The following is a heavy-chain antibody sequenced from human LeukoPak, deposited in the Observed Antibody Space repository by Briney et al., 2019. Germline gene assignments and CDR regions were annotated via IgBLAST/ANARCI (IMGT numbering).Heavy chain of an antibody. CDR2: INPNSGDT. J-gene: IGHJ4*02. CDR1: GYTFTGYY. D-gene: IGHD6-13*01. Sequence: ASVKVSCKASGYTFTGYYMHWVRQAPGQGLEWMGWINPNSGDTNYAQKFQARVTMTSDTSISTAYMDLGSLTSDDTALYYCARGGSSWYVDYWGQGTLVTVSS. CDR3: ARGGSSWYVDY. V-gene: IGHV1-2*02.